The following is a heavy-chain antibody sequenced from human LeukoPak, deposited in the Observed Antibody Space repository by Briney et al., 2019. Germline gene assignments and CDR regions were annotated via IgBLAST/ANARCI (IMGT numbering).Heavy chain of an antibody. J-gene: IGHJ4*02. V-gene: IGHV4-39*07. CDR3: ARGFRGDNFDY. CDR2: IHYSGST. CDR1: GGSISSNIYY. D-gene: IGHD7-27*01. Sequence: SETLSLTCTVSGGSISSNIYYWGWIRQPPRKGQGWIGSIHYSGSTYNHPPLKSRVTISIDTSKNQFSLKLRSVTAADTAVYFCARGFRGDNFDYWGQGTLVTVSS.